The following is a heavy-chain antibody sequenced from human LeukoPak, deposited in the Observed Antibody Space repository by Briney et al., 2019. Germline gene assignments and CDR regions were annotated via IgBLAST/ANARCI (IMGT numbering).Heavy chain of an antibody. CDR3: ASRGITMVRGVTGGDRSGRTELYY. D-gene: IGHD3-10*01. CDR1: GFTFSSYA. J-gene: IGHJ4*02. Sequence: GGSLRLSCAASGFTFSSYAMHWVRQAPGKGLEWVAVISYDGSNKYYADSVKGRFTISRDNSKNTLYLQMNSLRAEDTAAYYCASRGITMVRGVTGGDRSGRTELYYWGQGTLVTVSS. CDR2: ISYDGSNK. V-gene: IGHV3-30*04.